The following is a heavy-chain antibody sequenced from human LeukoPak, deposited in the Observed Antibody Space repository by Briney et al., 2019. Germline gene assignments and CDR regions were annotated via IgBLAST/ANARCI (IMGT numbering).Heavy chain of an antibody. CDR1: GGSISSGGYY. J-gene: IGHJ4*02. CDR2: IYYSGST. D-gene: IGHD6-13*01. Sequence: SETLSLTCTVSGGSISSGGYYWSWIRQHPGKGLEWIGYIYYSGSTYYNPSLKSRVTISVDTSKNQFSLKLSSVTAADTAVYYCARAYSSSWYYFDYWGQGTLVTVSS. CDR3: ARAYSSSWYYFDY. V-gene: IGHV4-31*03.